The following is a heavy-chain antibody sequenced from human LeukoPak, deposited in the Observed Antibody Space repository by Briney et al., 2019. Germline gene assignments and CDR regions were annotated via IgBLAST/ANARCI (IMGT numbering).Heavy chain of an antibody. Sequence: PGGSLRLSCAASGFTFDDYTMHWVRQAPGKGLEWVSLISWDGGSTYYADSVKGRFTISRDNSKNSLYLQMNSLRTEDAALYYCAKEYYLGGNHEAWSDYWGQGTLVTVSS. CDR2: ISWDGGST. CDR1: GFTFDDYT. CDR3: AKEYYLGGNHEAWSDY. J-gene: IGHJ4*02. D-gene: IGHD4-23*01. V-gene: IGHV3-43*01.